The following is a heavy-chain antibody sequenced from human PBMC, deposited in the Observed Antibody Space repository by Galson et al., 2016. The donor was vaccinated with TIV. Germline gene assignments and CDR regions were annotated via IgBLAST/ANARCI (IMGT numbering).Heavy chain of an antibody. Sequence: SLRLSCAASGFTFDEYPMHWVRQPPGKGPQWVSSINWHGNAVVYADSVKGRFTVSRDNGKTSLYLQMNSPRAEDTAMYYFVKGSSWSPPVPNDFDHWGQGALVTVSS. CDR3: VKGSSWSPPVPNDFDH. CDR1: GFTFDEYP. D-gene: IGHD6-13*01. CDR2: INWHGNAV. V-gene: IGHV3-9*01. J-gene: IGHJ4*02.